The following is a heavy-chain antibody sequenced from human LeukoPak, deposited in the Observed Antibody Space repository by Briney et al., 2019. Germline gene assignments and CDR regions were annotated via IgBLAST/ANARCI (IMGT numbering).Heavy chain of an antibody. CDR2: IWYVGSNK. CDR3: ARGPGGYVDY. D-gene: IGHD2-8*02. Sequence: PGRSLRLSCAASGFTFSSYGMHWVRQAPGKGLEWVAVIWYVGSNKYYADSVKGRFTISRDNSKNTLYLQMNSLRAEDTAVYYCARGPGGYVDYWGQGTLVTVSS. V-gene: IGHV3-33*01. J-gene: IGHJ4*02. CDR1: GFTFSSYG.